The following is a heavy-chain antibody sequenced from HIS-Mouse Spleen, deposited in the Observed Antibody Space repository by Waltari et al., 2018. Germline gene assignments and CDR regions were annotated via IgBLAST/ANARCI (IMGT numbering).Heavy chain of an antibody. CDR2: IYYCGST. V-gene: IGHV4-39*07. D-gene: IGHD6-13*01. Sequence: QLQLQESGPGLVKPSETLSLTCTVSGGSISSSSYYWGWIRQPPGKGLEGIGRIYYCGSTYYNPSLKGRVTISVDTSKNQFSLKLSSVTAADTAVYYGAREIPYSSSWYDWYFDLWGRGTLVTVSS. CDR3: AREIPYSSSWYDWYFDL. J-gene: IGHJ2*01. CDR1: GGSISSSSYY.